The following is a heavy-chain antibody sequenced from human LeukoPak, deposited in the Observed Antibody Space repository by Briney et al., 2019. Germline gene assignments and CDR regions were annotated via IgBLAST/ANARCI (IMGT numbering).Heavy chain of an antibody. Sequence: PSETLSLTCTVSGGSISSYYWSWIRQPPGKGLEWIGYIYYSGSTNYNPSLKSRVTISVDTSKNQFSLKLSSVTAADTAVYYCARQGSSGYFHYFDSWGQGTLVTVSS. CDR3: ARQGSSGYFHYFDS. CDR1: GGSISSYY. D-gene: IGHD3-22*01. V-gene: IGHV4-59*01. CDR2: IYYSGST. J-gene: IGHJ4*02.